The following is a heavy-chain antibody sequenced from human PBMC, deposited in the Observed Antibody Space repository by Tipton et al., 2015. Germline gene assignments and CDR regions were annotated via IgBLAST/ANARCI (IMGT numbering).Heavy chain of an antibody. CDR1: GGSISSGGYY. Sequence: TLSLTCNVSGGSISSGGYYWSWIRQYPGKGLEWIGNINYSGSTYYNPSLKSRSTISVDTSKNQFSLKLTSVTAADTAVYFCAKLVGAGQATAALFVYWGQGTLVTVSS. CDR3: AKLVGAGQATAALFVY. J-gene: IGHJ4*02. D-gene: IGHD6-13*01. V-gene: IGHV4-31*03. CDR2: INYSGST.